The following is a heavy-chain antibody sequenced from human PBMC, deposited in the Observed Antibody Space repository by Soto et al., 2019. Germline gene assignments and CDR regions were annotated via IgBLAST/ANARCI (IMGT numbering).Heavy chain of an antibody. CDR2: IYHAGSV. CDR1: GYSTASGYY. Sequence: SETLSLTCAVSGYSTASGYYWAWIRQSPGKGLEWIGSIYHAGSVYYNPSLNSRVAVSLDTSKNHFSLKLTSVTAADTAVYYCARTFDYYGMDVWGQGTTVTVSS. CDR3: ARTFDYYGMDV. J-gene: IGHJ6*02. V-gene: IGHV4-38-2*01.